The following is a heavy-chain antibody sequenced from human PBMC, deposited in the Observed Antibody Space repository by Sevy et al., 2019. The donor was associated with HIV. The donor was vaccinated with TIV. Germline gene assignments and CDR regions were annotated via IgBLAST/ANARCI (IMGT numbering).Heavy chain of an antibody. J-gene: IGHJ6*02. CDR3: ARPSYGSGRGYQNYFYYYGMDD. D-gene: IGHD3-10*01. V-gene: IGHV1-69*13. CDR1: GGTFSSFA. Sequence: ASVKVSCKASGGTFSSFALSWVRQAPGQELEWMGGIIPIFGTTKYAQKFQGRVTIIADESTSTAYMELSSLGSEDTAVYYCARPSYGSGRGYQNYFYYYGMDDWGPGTTVTVSS. CDR2: IIPIFGTT.